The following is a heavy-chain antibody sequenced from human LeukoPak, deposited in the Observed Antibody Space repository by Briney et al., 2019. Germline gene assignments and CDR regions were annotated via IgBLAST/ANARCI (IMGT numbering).Heavy chain of an antibody. J-gene: IGHJ4*02. CDR2: IWYDGTNK. V-gene: IGHV3-33*06. D-gene: IGHD5-24*01. Sequence: GSLRLSFAASGFTFSSYGMHWGRPAPGKGRGWGALIWYDGTNKYYADSVKGRFTISRDNSKNTLYLQMNSLRVEDTAVYYCAKPPDGYNSGAFGYWGQGTLVTVSS. CDR3: AKPPDGYNSGAFGY. CDR1: GFTFSSYG.